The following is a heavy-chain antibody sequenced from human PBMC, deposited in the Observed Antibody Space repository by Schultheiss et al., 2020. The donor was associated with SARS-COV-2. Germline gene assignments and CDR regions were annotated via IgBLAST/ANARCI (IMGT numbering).Heavy chain of an antibody. CDR3: ARDRWYYDSSGYSLLY. CDR1: GYTFTGYY. CDR2: INPNSGGT. D-gene: IGHD3-22*01. J-gene: IGHJ4*02. Sequence: ASVKVSCKASGYTFTGYYMHWVRQAPGQGLEWMGWINPNSGGTNYAQKFQGWVTMTTDTSTSTAYMELSSLRSEDTAVYYCARDRWYYDSSGYSLLYWGQGTLVTVSS. V-gene: IGHV1-2*04.